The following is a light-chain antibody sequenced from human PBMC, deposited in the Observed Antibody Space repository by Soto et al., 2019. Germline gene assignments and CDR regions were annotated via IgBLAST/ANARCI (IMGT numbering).Light chain of an antibody. CDR1: QSVSKY. V-gene: IGKV3-20*01. Sequence: EIVLTQSPGTLALSPAEGATLSCRASQSVSKYLAWYQQKPGQAPRLLIDGASSRATGIPDSFGGSGSGTDFTLTISRLESEEFAVYYCQQYGGSTPTFAQGTKVDIK. J-gene: IGKJ1*01. CDR2: GAS. CDR3: QQYGGSTPT.